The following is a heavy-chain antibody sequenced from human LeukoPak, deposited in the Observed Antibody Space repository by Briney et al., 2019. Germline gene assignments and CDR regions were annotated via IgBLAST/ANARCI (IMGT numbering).Heavy chain of an antibody. Sequence: GGSLRLSCASSGFTFSNYWMSWVSQAPGKGLEWVANIKEDGSEKDYVDSVKGRFTISRDNAKNSLYLQMNSLRAEDTAIYYCARDWGAAGLWDYWGQGTLVTVSS. J-gene: IGHJ4*02. CDR2: IKEDGSEK. CDR3: ARDWGAAGLWDY. V-gene: IGHV3-7*05. D-gene: IGHD6-13*01. CDR1: GFTFSNYW.